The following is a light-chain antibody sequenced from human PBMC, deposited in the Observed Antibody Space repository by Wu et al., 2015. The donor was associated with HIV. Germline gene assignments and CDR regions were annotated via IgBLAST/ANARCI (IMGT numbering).Light chain of an antibody. CDR1: QSVNSN. Sequence: SCRASQSVNSNLAWYQQNLARLPGSSSMGASTRATGIPARFSGSESGTEFTLTISSMQSEDFAVYYCQHYNNWPPWTFGQGTKVEIK. J-gene: IGKJ1*01. CDR2: GAS. CDR3: QHYNNWPPWT. V-gene: IGKV3-15*01.